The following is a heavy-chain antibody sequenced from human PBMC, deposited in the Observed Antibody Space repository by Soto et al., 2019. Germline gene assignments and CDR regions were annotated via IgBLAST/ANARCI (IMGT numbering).Heavy chain of an antibody. CDR3: ARASANMVRAEMFDP. Sequence: EVQLVESGGGLVKPGGSLRLSCAASGFTCSSYSMNWVRQAPGKGLEWFSSISSSSRYIYYADSVNGRFTISRDNAKKSLYLPMPGLRTEDTTVYYCARASANMVRAEMFDPWAQGPLVTVSS. J-gene: IGHJ5*02. CDR2: ISSSSRYI. V-gene: IGHV3-21*01. D-gene: IGHD3-10*01. CDR1: GFTCSSYS.